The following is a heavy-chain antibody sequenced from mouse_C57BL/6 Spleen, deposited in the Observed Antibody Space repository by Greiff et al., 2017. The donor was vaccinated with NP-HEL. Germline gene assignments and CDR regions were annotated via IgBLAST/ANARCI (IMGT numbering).Heavy chain of an antibody. V-gene: IGHV1-42*01. CDR1: GYSFTGYY. CDR3: ARGLTLRDYAMDY. CDR2: INPSTGGT. J-gene: IGHJ4*01. D-gene: IGHD3-1*01. Sequence: VQLKQSGPELVKPGASVKISCKASGYSFTGYYMNWVKQSPEKSLEWIGEINPSTGGTTYNQKFKAKATLTVDKSSSTAYMQLKSLTSEDSAVYYCARGLTLRDYAMDYWGQGTSVTVSS.